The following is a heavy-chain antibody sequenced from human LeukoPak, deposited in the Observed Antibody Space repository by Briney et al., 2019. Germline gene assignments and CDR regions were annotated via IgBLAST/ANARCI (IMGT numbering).Heavy chain of an antibody. D-gene: IGHD3-3*01. J-gene: IGHJ4*02. CDR3: ARVVTIFGVVIAATYFDY. CDR2: IIPIFGTA. CDR1: GGTFSSYA. Sequence: SVKVSCKASGGTFSSYAISWVRQAPGQGLGLMGGIIPIFGTANYAQKFQGRVTITADESTSTAYMELSSLRSEDTAVYYCARVVTIFGVVIAATYFDYWGQGTLVTVSS. V-gene: IGHV1-69*13.